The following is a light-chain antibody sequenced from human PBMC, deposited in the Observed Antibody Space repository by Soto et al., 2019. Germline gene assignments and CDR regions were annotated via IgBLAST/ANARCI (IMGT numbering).Light chain of an antibody. CDR3: ISDTSSQTRV. CDR2: DVN. Sequence: QSVLTQPASVSGAPGQSITISCTGTSSDVGGYDVVSWYQHHPGKVPKLIIYDVNNRPSGLSHRFSGSMSGNAASLTISGLHTEDEDDYSCISDTSSQTRVFGPGTQLTVL. V-gene: IGLV2-14*01. CDR1: SSDVGGYDV. J-gene: IGLJ7*01.